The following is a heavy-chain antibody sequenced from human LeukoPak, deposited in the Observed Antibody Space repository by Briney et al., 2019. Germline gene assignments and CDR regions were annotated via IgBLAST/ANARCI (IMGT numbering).Heavy chain of an antibody. CDR2: INPDSGGT. J-gene: IGHJ5*02. CDR3: ARDDCTGGTCYGWFDP. D-gene: IGHD2-15*01. CDR1: GYIFSGYY. Sequence: ASVKVSCKASGYIFSGYYIHWVRQAPGQGLEWMGWINPDSGGTNYAQKFQGRITITRDTSISTAYMELGRLRSDDTAVYYCARDDCTGGTCYGWFDPWGQGTLVTVSS. V-gene: IGHV1-2*02.